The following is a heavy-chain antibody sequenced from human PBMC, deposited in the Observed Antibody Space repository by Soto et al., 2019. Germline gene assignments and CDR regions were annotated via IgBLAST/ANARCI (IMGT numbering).Heavy chain of an antibody. CDR1: GGTFSSYA. D-gene: IGHD3-10*01. CDR2: IIPIFGTA. V-gene: IGHV1-69*12. Sequence: QVQLVQSGAEVKKPESSVKVSCKASGGTFSSYAISWVRQAPGQRLEWMGGIIPIFGTANYAQKFQGRVTITADESTSTAYMELRSLRFVDTAVYYCARDSRIRGDGYKALDYWGQGTLVPVSS. CDR3: ARDSRIRGDGYKALDY. J-gene: IGHJ4*02.